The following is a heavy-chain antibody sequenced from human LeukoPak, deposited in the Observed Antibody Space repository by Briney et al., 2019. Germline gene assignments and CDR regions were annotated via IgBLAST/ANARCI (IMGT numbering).Heavy chain of an antibody. Sequence: SETLSLTCTVSGGSISSGGYYWSWIRQHPGKGLEWIGYIYCSGSTYYNPSLKSRVTISVDTSRNQFSLKLSSVTAADTAVYYCARDPKGGYYYGMDVWGQGTTVTVSS. V-gene: IGHV4-31*03. CDR3: ARDPKGGYYYGMDV. D-gene: IGHD3-16*01. J-gene: IGHJ6*02. CDR1: GGSISSGGYY. CDR2: IYCSGST.